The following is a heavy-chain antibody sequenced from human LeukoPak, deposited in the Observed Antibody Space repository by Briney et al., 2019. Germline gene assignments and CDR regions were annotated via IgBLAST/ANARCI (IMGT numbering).Heavy chain of an antibody. J-gene: IGHJ4*02. CDR1: GFTFTDYY. CDR3: AREKFTIPDSYYFDY. CDR2: MSNNGGTI. Sequence: GGSLRLSCAASGFTFTDYYMSWIRQAPGKGLEWVAYMSNNGGTIYYADSVKGRFTISRDNSKNTLYLQMNSLRAEDTAVYYCAREKFTIPDSYYFDYWGQGTLVTVSS. V-gene: IGHV3-11*01. D-gene: IGHD3-9*01.